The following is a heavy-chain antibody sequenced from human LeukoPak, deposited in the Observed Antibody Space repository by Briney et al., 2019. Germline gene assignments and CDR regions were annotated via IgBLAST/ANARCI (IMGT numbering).Heavy chain of an antibody. D-gene: IGHD1-26*01. Sequence: SVKVSCKASGVTFISYVISWVRQAPGQGLEWMGGIIPIFGTANYAQKLQGRVTITADESTSTAYMELSSLRSEDTAVYYCARSGYGGSYYGGYYYMDVWGKGTTVTVSS. V-gene: IGHV1-69*01. CDR3: ARSGYGGSYYGGYYYMDV. J-gene: IGHJ6*03. CDR2: IIPIFGTA. CDR1: GVTFISYV.